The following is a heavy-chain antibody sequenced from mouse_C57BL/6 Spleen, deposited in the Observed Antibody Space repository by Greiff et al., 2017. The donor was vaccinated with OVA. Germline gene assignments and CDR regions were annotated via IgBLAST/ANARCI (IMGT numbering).Heavy chain of an antibody. CDR1: GFSFNTYA. V-gene: IGHV10-1*01. CDR2: IRSKSNNYAT. Sequence: EVQLQQSGGGLVQPKGSLKLSCAASGFSFNTYAMNWVRQAPGKGLEWVARIRSKSNNYATYYADSVKDRFTISRDDSESMLYLQMNNLKTEDTAMDYCVRQRYDDGCAYWGQGTLVTVSA. D-gene: IGHD2-12*01. J-gene: IGHJ3*01. CDR3: VRQRYDDGCAY.